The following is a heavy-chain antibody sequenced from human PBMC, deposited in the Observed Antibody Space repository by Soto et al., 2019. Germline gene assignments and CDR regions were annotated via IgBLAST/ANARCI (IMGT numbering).Heavy chain of an antibody. CDR3: AKDRTSNFWSAYFDS. J-gene: IGHJ4*02. D-gene: IGHD3-3*01. CDR1: GFTFSSYA. V-gene: IGHV3-30-3*01. Sequence: QVQLVESGGGVVQPGRSLRLSCAASGFTFSSYAMHWVRQAPGKGLAWVAVISYDGNDESYTDSVKGRFTISRDTSKNTLYLQMNSLRPEDTAVYYWAKDRTSNFWSAYFDSWGQGTLIAVSS. CDR2: ISYDGNDE.